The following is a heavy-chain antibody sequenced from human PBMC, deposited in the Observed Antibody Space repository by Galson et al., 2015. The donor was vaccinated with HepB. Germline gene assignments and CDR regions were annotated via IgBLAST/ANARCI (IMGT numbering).Heavy chain of an antibody. CDR2: ISSSSSYI. CDR1: GFTFSSYS. D-gene: IGHD3-3*01. Sequence: SLRLSCAASGFTFSSYSMNWVRQAPGKGLEWVSSISSSSSYIYYADSVKGRFTISRDNAKNSLYLQMNSLRAEDTAVYYCARVLRYYDFWSAYYYYGMDVWGQGTTVTVSS. CDR3: ARVLRYYDFWSAYYYYGMDV. V-gene: IGHV3-21*01. J-gene: IGHJ6*02.